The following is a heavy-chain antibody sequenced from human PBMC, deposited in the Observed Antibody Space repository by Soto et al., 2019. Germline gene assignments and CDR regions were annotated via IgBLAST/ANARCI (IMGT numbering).Heavy chain of an antibody. D-gene: IGHD3-16*02. J-gene: IGHJ3*02. CDR1: GYTFTSYG. CDR2: ISAYNGNT. Sequence: ASVKVSCKASGYTFTSYGISWVRQAPGQGLEWMGWISAYNGNTNYAQKLQGRVTMTTDTSTSTAYMELRSLRSDDTAVYYCARGLYDDIWGSYRRFDAFDIWGQGTMVTVSS. CDR3: ARGLYDDIWGSYRRFDAFDI. V-gene: IGHV1-18*01.